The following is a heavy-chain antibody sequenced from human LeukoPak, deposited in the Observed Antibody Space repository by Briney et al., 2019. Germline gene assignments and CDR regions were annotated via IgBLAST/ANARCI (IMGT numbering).Heavy chain of an antibody. V-gene: IGHV5-51*01. CDR2: IYPGDSDT. CDR1: GYSFTSYW. D-gene: IGHD4-17*01. Sequence: GESLQISCKGSGYSFTSYWIGWVRQLPGKGLEWMGIIYPGDSDTRYSPSFQGQVTISADKSISTAYLQWSSLKASDTAMYYCARLRASDTVKMGWFDPWGQGTLVTVSS. J-gene: IGHJ5*02. CDR3: ARLRASDTVKMGWFDP.